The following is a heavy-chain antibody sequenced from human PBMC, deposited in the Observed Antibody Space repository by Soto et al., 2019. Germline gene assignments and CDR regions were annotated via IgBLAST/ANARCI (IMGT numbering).Heavy chain of an antibody. CDR2: ITNSGSII. CDR3: ARVFNERGEDWFDP. J-gene: IGHJ5*02. D-gene: IGHD3-16*01. V-gene: IGHV3-48*03. CDR1: GFTFISYE. Sequence: GWSLRLACASSGFTFISYEMNWVRQAPGKGLEWVSYITNSGSIIYYADSVKGRFTISRDNAKNSLYLQMNSLRAEDTAVYYCARVFNERGEDWFDPWGQGTLVTVSS.